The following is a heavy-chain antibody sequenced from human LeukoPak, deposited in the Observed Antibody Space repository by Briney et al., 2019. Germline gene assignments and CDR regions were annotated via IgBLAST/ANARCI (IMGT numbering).Heavy chain of an antibody. CDR1: GYTYTGYY. V-gene: IGHV1-2*02. CDR2: INPNSGGT. Sequence: ASVKVSCKASGYTYTGYYMHWVRQAPGQGLEWMGWINPNSGGTNYAQKFQGRVTMTRDTSISTAYMELSRLRSEDTAVYYCARRGRCSGGSCYAREDYWGQGTLVTVSS. D-gene: IGHD2-15*01. J-gene: IGHJ4*02. CDR3: ARRGRCSGGSCYAREDY.